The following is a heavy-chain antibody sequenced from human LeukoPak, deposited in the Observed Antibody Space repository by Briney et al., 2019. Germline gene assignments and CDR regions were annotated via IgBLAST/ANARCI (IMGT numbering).Heavy chain of an antibody. Sequence: KPSETLSLTCAVHGGSFSGYYWSWIRQPPGKGLEWIGEINHSGSTNYNPSLKSRVTISVDTSKNQFSLKLSSVTAADTAVYYCARVLGYCSGGSCYGGWFDPWGQGTLVTVSS. CDR2: INHSGST. J-gene: IGHJ5*02. CDR1: GGSFSGYY. V-gene: IGHV4-34*01. CDR3: ARVLGYCSGGSCYGGWFDP. D-gene: IGHD2-15*01.